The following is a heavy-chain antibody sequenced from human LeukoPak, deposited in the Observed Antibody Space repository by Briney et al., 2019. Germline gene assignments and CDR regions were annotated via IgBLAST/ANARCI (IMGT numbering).Heavy chain of an antibody. Sequence: SETLSLTCAVYGGSFSGYYWSWIRQPPGKGLEWIGETNHSGSTNYNPSLKSRVTISVDTSKNQFSLKLSSVTAADTAVYYCARGGYSGYYCYFQHWGQGTLVTVSS. J-gene: IGHJ1*01. D-gene: IGHD3-22*01. CDR1: GGSFSGYY. CDR2: TNHSGST. CDR3: ARGGYSGYYCYFQH. V-gene: IGHV4-34*01.